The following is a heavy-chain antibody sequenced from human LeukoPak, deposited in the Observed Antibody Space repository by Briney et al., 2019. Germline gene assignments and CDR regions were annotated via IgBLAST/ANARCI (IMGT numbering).Heavy chain of an antibody. CDR2: INPTSGIA. Sequence: ASVKISCQTSGYLFIRHYMHWVRQAPGQRLEWMGIINPTSGIATYAQNFQGKVSMTRDTSTTTVYLEVRSLTSEDTAMYYCAREGVFQAFDVWGHGTMVIVSS. CDR1: GYLFIRHY. J-gene: IGHJ3*01. CDR3: AREGVFQAFDV. V-gene: IGHV1-46*01. D-gene: IGHD3-16*01.